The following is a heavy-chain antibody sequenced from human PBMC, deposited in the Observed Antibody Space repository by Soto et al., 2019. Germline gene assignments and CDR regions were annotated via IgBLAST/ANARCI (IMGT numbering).Heavy chain of an antibody. Sequence: QVQLVQSGAEVKKPGSSVKVSCKASGGTFSSYAISWVRQAPGQGLEWMGGIIPIFGTANYAQKFQGRVTITADESTSTGYMEPSSLRSEDTAVYYCARGITGTVSYYYGMDVWGQGTTVTVSS. D-gene: IGHD1-20*01. J-gene: IGHJ6*02. CDR1: GGTFSSYA. CDR3: ARGITGTVSYYYGMDV. V-gene: IGHV1-69*12. CDR2: IIPIFGTA.